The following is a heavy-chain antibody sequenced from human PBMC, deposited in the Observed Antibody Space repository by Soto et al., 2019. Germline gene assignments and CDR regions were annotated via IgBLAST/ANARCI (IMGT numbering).Heavy chain of an antibody. Sequence: ASVKGSCKASGYTLTGYYMHWVRQAPGQGLEWMGWINPNSGGTNYAQKFQGWVTMTRDTSISTAYMELSRLRSDDTAVYYCARSYSIIHITIPHTSDAFDIWGQGTMVTVSS. V-gene: IGHV1-2*04. CDR1: GYTLTGYY. D-gene: IGHD2-21*01. CDR2: INPNSGGT. J-gene: IGHJ3*02. CDR3: ARSYSIIHITIPHTSDAFDI.